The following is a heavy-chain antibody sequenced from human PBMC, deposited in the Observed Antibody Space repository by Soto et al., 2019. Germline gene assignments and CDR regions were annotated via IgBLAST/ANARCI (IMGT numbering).Heavy chain of an antibody. CDR3: AKYCTKGICYIFDY. V-gene: IGHV3-23*01. Sequence: PGGSLRLSCEASGFTFSSYAMSWVRQAPGKGLEWVSAISGSGGSTYYADSVKGRFTISRDNSKNTLYLQMHSLRAEDTAVYYCAKYCTKGICYIFDYWGQGTLVTVSS. CDR1: GFTFSSYA. D-gene: IGHD2-8*01. J-gene: IGHJ4*02. CDR2: ISGSGGST.